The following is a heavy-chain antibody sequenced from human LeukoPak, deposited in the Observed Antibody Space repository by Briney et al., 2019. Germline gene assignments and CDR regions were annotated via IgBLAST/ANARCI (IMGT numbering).Heavy chain of an antibody. D-gene: IGHD6-19*01. CDR1: GGAINSGANY. Sequence: SETLSLTCSVSGGAINSGANYWNWIRQPPGKGLEWIGSVDHSGSTYYNPSLKSRVTISVDRSKNQFSLKLSSVTAADTAVYYCARVRAVAGTNWFDPWGQGTLVTVSS. CDR2: VDHSGST. V-gene: IGHV4-30-2*01. J-gene: IGHJ5*02. CDR3: ARVRAVAGTNWFDP.